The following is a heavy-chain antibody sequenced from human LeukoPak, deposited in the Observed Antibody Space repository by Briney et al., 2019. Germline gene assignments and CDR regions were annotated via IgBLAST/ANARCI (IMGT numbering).Heavy chain of an antibody. CDR1: GFTFSRYW. Sequence: GGSLRLSCAVSGFTFSRYWMHWVRQAPGKGLVWVSRINTDGTSTNYADSVKARFTISRDNAKNTLYLQMNSLRDEDTAVYYCAKDRTREGNRLFEHWGQGTLVTVSS. V-gene: IGHV3-74*01. CDR3: AKDRTREGNRLFEH. J-gene: IGHJ4*02. D-gene: IGHD1-1*01. CDR2: INTDGTST.